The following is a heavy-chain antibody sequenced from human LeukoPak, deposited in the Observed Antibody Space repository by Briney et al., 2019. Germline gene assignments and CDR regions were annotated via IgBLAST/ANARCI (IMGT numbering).Heavy chain of an antibody. CDR1: GGSISNYY. Sequence: SETLSLTCTVSGGSISNYYWSWIRQPPGKGLEWIGYIYYSGSTNYNPSLKSRVSISVDTSKNQFSLKLSSVTAADTAVYYCARDGDTAMILFAFDMWGQGTMVTVSS. J-gene: IGHJ3*02. V-gene: IGHV4-59*01. CDR2: IYYSGST. D-gene: IGHD5-18*01. CDR3: ARDGDTAMILFAFDM.